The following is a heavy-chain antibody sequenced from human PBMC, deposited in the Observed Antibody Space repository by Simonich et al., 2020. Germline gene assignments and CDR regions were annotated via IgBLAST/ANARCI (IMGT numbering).Heavy chain of an antibody. V-gene: IGHV4-34*01. Sequence: QVQLQQWGAGLLKPSETLSLTCAVSGGSFSGYYWSWIRQPPGKGLEWIGEINHSGSTNDNPSLKSRVTISVDPSKNQFSLKLSSVTAADTAVYYCARGKGWKNAFDIWGQGTMVTVSS. CDR2: INHSGST. CDR1: GGSFSGYY. D-gene: IGHD1-1*01. CDR3: ARGKGWKNAFDI. J-gene: IGHJ3*02.